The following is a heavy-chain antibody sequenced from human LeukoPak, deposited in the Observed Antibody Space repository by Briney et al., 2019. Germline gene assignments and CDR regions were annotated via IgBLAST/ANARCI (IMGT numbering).Heavy chain of an antibody. J-gene: IGHJ4*02. D-gene: IGHD3-3*01. CDR2: ISTSGST. Sequence: SETLSLTCTVSGGSISSYFWTWLRQPAGKGLEWIGRISTSGSTNYNPSLKSRVTISVDTSKNQLSLKLSSVTAADTAVYYCARDGVWSGGVLYWGQGTLVTVSS. V-gene: IGHV4-4*07. CDR1: GGSISSYF. CDR3: ARDGVWSGGVLY.